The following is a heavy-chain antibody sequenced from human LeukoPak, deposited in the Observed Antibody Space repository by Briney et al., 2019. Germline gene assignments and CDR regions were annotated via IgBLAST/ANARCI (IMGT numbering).Heavy chain of an antibody. J-gene: IGHJ5*02. CDR3: ARRLNRWELLPGGWFDP. Sequence: SETLSLTCTVSGGSISSYYWSWLRQPQGKGLEWIGYIYYSGSTNYNPSLKSRVTISVDTSKNQFSLKLSSVTAADTAVYYCARRLNRWELLPGGWFDPWGQGTLVTVSS. CDR1: GGSISSYY. CDR2: IYYSGST. D-gene: IGHD1-26*01. V-gene: IGHV4-59*08.